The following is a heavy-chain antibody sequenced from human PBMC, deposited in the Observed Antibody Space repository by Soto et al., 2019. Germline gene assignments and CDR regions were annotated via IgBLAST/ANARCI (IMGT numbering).Heavy chain of an antibody. D-gene: IGHD6-19*01. CDR2: IGGSGTTI. J-gene: IGHJ4*02. Sequence: PGGSLRLSCTASGFTFSTFEMTWVRQTPEKGLEWLAYIGGSGTTIYYADSVKGRFTISRDNAKNSLFLQMNSLRAEDTAVYYCARDRDSGGWYAAFGYWGQGTLVTVSS. V-gene: IGHV3-48*03. CDR1: GFTFSTFE. CDR3: ARDRDSGGWYAAFGY.